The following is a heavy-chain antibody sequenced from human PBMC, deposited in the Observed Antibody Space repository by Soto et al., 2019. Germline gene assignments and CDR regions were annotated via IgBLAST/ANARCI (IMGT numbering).Heavy chain of an antibody. CDR3: ARRGLLLTLIDDAFDI. CDR1: GYSFTSYW. D-gene: IGHD2-15*01. V-gene: IGHV5-51*01. J-gene: IGHJ3*02. CDR2: IYPGDSDT. Sequence: LGESLKISCKGSGYSFTSYWIGWVRQMPGKGLEWMGIIYPGDSDTRYSPSFQGQVTISADKSISTAYLQWSSLKASDTAMYYCARRGLLLTLIDDAFDIWGQGTMVTVSS.